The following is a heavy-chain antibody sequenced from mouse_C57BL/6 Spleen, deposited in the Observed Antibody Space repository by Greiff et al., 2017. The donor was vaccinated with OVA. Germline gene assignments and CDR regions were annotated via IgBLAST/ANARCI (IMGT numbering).Heavy chain of an antibody. J-gene: IGHJ2*01. V-gene: IGHV2-9-1*01. CDR3: ARNWPYYGSSYSYYFDY. CDR1: GFSLTSYA. D-gene: IGHD1-1*01. Sequence: VKLQESGPGLVAPSQSLSITCTVSGFSLTSYAISWVRQPPGKGLEWLGVIWTGGGTNYNSALKSRLSISKDNSKSQVFLKMNSLQTDDTARYYCARNWPYYGSSYSYYFDYWGQGTTLTVSS. CDR2: IWTGGGT.